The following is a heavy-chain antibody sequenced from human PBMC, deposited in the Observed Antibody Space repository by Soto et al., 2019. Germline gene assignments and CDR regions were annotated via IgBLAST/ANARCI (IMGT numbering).Heavy chain of an antibody. V-gene: IGHV4-30-2*01. CDR2: IYPSGST. CDR3: ARNVYDSCGFYIAY. D-gene: IGHD3-22*01. CDR1: GGSISSGGYC. Sequence: QLPLQESGSGLVEPSQTLSLTCAVSGGSISSGGYCWSWIRQPPGKGMGWIGYIYPSGSTYYNPTPTIRVTITVDRSKNHVSLKLSSVTAADTAVDYCARNVYDSCGFYIAYWGQGTLGTVSS. J-gene: IGHJ4*02.